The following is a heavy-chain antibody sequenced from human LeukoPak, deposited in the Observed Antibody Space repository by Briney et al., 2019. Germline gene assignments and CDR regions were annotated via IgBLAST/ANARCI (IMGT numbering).Heavy chain of an antibody. Sequence: GGSLRLSCAASGFTFSDYYMSWVRQAPGKGQKWVSYISGRSTFTKYADSVKGRFTISRDNAKNSLYLQMNSLRAEDTAVYYCARDGAGDYVDYWGQGTLVTVSS. CDR1: GFTFSDYY. J-gene: IGHJ4*02. CDR3: ARDGAGDYVDY. CDR2: ISGRSTFT. V-gene: IGHV3-11*05. D-gene: IGHD4-17*01.